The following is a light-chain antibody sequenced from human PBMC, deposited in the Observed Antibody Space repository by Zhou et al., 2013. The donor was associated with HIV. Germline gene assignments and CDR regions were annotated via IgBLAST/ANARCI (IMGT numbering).Light chain of an antibody. CDR2: ANA. CDR1: GSNIGAGYD. Sequence: QSVMAQPPSVSGAPGQRVTISCTGSGSNIGAGYDVHWYQQLPGAAPKLLIHANANRPSGVPARFSGSRSGTSASLAITGLQAEDEADYFCQSFDHSLKAYVFGSGTRVIVL. CDR3: QSFDHSLKAYV. J-gene: IGLJ1*01. V-gene: IGLV1-40*01.